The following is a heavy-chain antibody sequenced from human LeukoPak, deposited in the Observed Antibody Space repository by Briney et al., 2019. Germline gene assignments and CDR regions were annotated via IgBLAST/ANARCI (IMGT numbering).Heavy chain of an antibody. J-gene: IGHJ6*03. CDR3: ARFGALFGSSSKYYYMDV. D-gene: IGHD6-6*01. V-gene: IGHV1-69*05. Sequence: SVKVSCKASGGTFSSYAISWLRQAPGQGLEWMVRIIPIFGTANYAQKFQGRVTITTDESTSTAYMELSSLRSEDTAVYYCARFGALFGSSSKYYYMDVWGKGTTVTVSS. CDR1: GGTFSSYA. CDR2: IIPIFGTA.